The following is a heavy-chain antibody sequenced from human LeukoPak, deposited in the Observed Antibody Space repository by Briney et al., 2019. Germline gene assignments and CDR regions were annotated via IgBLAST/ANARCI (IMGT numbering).Heavy chain of an antibody. CDR1: VDSISSSKW. CDR3: ARSRDTTNYYGMDV. J-gene: IGHJ6*02. D-gene: IGHD1-1*01. V-gene: IGHV4-4*02. CDR2: IHPGGST. Sequence: SETLSLTCAVSVDSISSSKWWSWVRQAPGKGLEWIGEIHPGGSTNYNPSLKSRVTISIDKSKNQFSLKMSSVTAADTAVYYCARSRDTTNYYGMDVWGQGTTVTVSS.